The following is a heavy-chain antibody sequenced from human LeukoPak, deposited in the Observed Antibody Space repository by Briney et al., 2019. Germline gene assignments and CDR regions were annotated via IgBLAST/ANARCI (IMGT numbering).Heavy chain of an antibody. CDR3: AKGATERGTYFDY. D-gene: IGHD1-26*01. J-gene: IGHJ4*02. Sequence: PGGSLRLSCAASGFTFSSYAMSWVRQAPGKGLEWVAFIRYDGSNKYYADSVKGRFTISRDNSKNTLYLQMNSLRAEDTAVYYCAKGATERGTYFDYWGQGTLVTVSS. CDR1: GFTFSSYA. V-gene: IGHV3-30*02. CDR2: IRYDGSNK.